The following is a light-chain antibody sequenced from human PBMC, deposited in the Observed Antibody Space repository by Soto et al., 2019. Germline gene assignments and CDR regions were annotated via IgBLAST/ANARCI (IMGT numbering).Light chain of an antibody. CDR3: CSLTNGATWV. Sequence: QSVLTQPASVSGSPGQSITISCTGTNSDVGSHNFVSWYQQYPGKAPKLLIYEASKRPSGLSNRFSGSKSGNTASLPISGLQAEYEADYYCCSLTNGATWVFGGGTKLTVL. J-gene: IGLJ3*02. CDR2: EAS. V-gene: IGLV2-23*01. CDR1: NSDVGSHNF.